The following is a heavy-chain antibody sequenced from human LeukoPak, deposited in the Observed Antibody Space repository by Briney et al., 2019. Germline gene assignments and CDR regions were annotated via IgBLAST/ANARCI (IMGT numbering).Heavy chain of an antibody. Sequence: PGGSLRLSCAASGFTFSSYSMNWVRQAPGKGLEWVSYISSSSSTIYYADSVKGRFTISRDNAKNSLYLQMNSLRAEDTAVYYCVAPTGYSSSWFYFDYWGQGTLVTVSS. CDR3: VAPTGYSSSWFYFDY. V-gene: IGHV3-48*01. D-gene: IGHD6-13*01. CDR1: GFTFSSYS. J-gene: IGHJ4*02. CDR2: ISSSSSTI.